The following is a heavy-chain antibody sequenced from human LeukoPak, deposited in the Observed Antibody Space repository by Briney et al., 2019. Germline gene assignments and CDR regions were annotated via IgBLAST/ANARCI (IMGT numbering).Heavy chain of an antibody. CDR1: GFTFSNYG. V-gene: IGHV3-30*18. D-gene: IGHD2-2*01. J-gene: IGHJ4*02. CDR3: AKAYGYCTTTSCSHEEFDY. CDR2: ISYYGSNK. Sequence: GRSLRLSCAASGFTFSNYGMHWVRQAPGKGLEWVAVISYYGSNKYYADSVKGRFDISRDNSKNTLYLQMNSLRAEDTAVYYCAKAYGYCTTTSCSHEEFDYWGQGTLATVSS.